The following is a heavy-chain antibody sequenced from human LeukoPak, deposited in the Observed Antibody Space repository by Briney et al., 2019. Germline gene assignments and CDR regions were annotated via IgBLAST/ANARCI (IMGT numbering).Heavy chain of an antibody. V-gene: IGHV1-8*03. J-gene: IGHJ6*03. CDR3: ARAETSRYYDFWSGYYIYYYYYMDV. Sequence: GPSVKVSCMASGYTFTIYDINWVRQATGQGHEWMLCMNPKIGNTSYTQELQGRVTITRNTSISTAYMELSSLRSEDTAVYYCARAETSRYYDFWSGYYIYYYYYMDVWGKGTTVTVSS. D-gene: IGHD3-3*01. CDR2: MNPKIGNT. CDR1: GYTFTIYD.